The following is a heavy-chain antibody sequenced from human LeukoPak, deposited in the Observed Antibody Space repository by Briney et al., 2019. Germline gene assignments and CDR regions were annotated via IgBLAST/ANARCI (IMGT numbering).Heavy chain of an antibody. CDR3: ARVPTGGYYFDY. J-gene: IGHJ4*02. V-gene: IGHV3-33*01. D-gene: IGHD1-1*01. CDR1: GFTFSSYG. Sequence: PGGSLSLSCAASGFTFSSYGMHWVRQAPGKGLEWVAVIWYDGSNKYYADSVKGRFTISRDNSKNTLYLQINSLRAEDTAVYYCARVPTGGYYFDYWGQGTLVTVSS. CDR2: IWYDGSNK.